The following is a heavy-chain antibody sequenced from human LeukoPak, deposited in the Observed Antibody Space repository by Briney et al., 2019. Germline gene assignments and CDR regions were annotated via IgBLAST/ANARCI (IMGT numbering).Heavy chain of an antibody. D-gene: IGHD2-21*01. V-gene: IGHV3-11*06. CDR2: ISIGSSHI. CDR3: ARVVGDTGYYFDP. CDR1: GLTFSDSY. J-gene: IGHJ4*02. Sequence: GGSLRLSCAASGLTFSDSYMTWIRQAPGKGLECGSYISIGSSHIKYADSVKGRFTISRDDARNSLYLQMNSLRAEDTAVYYCARVVGDTGYYFDPWGQGTLVTVSS.